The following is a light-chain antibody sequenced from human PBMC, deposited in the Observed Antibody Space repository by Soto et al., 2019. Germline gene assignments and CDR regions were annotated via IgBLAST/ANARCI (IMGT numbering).Light chain of an antibody. CDR1: QSISRY. CDR3: QQYNNWPRET. V-gene: IGKV3-15*01. J-gene: IGKJ4*01. Sequence: KGLTRSPGTGPWWIGKRTTISGRVSQSISRYLAWYQQKPGQGPRLLIYGASTWATGFPARFSGSVSGTEFNLTILTLPSEDFGFFFFQQYNNWPRETVGGGTKVDIK. CDR2: GAS.